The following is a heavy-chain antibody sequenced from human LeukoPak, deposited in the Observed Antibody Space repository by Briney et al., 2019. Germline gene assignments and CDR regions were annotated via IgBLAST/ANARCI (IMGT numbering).Heavy chain of an antibody. Sequence: SETLSLTCTVSGGSISSYYWSWIRQPPGKGLEWIGYIYYSGSTNYNPSLKSRVTISVDTSKNQFSLKLSSVTTADTAVYYCARVNYGSGSPSFDYWGQGTLVTVSS. CDR1: GGSISSYY. CDR3: ARVNYGSGSPSFDY. D-gene: IGHD3-10*01. V-gene: IGHV4-59*01. CDR2: IYYSGST. J-gene: IGHJ4*02.